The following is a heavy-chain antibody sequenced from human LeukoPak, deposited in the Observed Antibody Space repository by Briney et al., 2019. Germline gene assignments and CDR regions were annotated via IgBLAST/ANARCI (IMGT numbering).Heavy chain of an antibody. V-gene: IGHV3-21*01. CDR3: ARGEYYDFWSGYY. Sequence: PGGSLRLSCAASGFTFSSYSMNWVRQAPGKGLEWVSSISSSSSYIYYADSVKGRFTISRDNAKNSLYLQMNSLRAEDTAVYYCARGEYYDFWSGYYWGRGTLVTVSS. CDR2: ISSSSSYI. D-gene: IGHD3-3*01. CDR1: GFTFSSYS. J-gene: IGHJ4*02.